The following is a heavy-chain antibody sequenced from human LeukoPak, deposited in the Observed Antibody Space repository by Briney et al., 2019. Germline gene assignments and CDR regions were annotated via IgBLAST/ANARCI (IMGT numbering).Heavy chain of an antibody. CDR2: IYSGGST. V-gene: IGHV3-66*01. Sequence: GGSLRLSCAASGFTVSSHYMSWVRQAPGKGLEWVSVIYSGGSTYYADSVKGRFTISRDNSKNTLYLQMNSLRAEYTAVYYCARDRVYYYDSSGYYPDAFDIWGQGTMVTVSS. CDR1: GFTVSSHY. J-gene: IGHJ3*02. CDR3: ARDRVYYYDSSGYYPDAFDI. D-gene: IGHD3-22*01.